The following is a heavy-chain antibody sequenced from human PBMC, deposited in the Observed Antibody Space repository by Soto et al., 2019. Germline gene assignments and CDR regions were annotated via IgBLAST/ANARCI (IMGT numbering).Heavy chain of an antibody. J-gene: IGHJ4*02. CDR2: INAGNGNT. Sequence: ASVKVSCKASGYTFTSYAIHWVRQAPGQRLEWMGWINAGNGNTKYSQKFQGRVTITRDTSASTAYMELSSLRSEDTAVYYCARDEGYSDSTAYYDYWCQGTLVPVSP. CDR3: ARDEGYSDSTAYYDY. V-gene: IGHV1-3*01. D-gene: IGHD3-22*01. CDR1: GYTFTSYA.